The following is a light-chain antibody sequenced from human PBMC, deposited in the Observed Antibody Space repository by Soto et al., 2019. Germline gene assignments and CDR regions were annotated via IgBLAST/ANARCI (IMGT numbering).Light chain of an antibody. V-gene: IGKV3-15*01. CDR1: QTVSND. CDR2: AAS. J-gene: IGKJ1*01. CDR3: QQHNTWPWT. Sequence: DIVLTQSPATLSVPPGERATLSCRASQTVSNDLAWYQQKPGQAPRLLIYAASTRATGIPARFSGSGSGTEFTLTISSLQSEDFAVYFCQQHNTWPWTFGQGTKVDIK.